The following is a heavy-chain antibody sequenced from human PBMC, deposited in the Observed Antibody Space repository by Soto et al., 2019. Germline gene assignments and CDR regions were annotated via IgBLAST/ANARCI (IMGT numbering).Heavy chain of an antibody. CDR3: ARGSTMVRGVRDYYGMDV. CDR2: IYYSGST. V-gene: IGHV4-59*01. J-gene: IGHJ6*02. CDR1: GGSISSYY. D-gene: IGHD3-10*01. Sequence: SETLSLTCTVSGGSISSYYWSWIRQSPGKGLEWIGYIYYSGSTNYNPSLKSRVTISVDTSKNQFSLKLSSVTAADTAVYYCARGSTMVRGVRDYYGMDVWGQGTTVTVSS.